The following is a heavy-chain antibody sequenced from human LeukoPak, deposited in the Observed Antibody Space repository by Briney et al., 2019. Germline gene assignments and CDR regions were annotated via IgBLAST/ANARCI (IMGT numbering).Heavy chain of an antibody. J-gene: IGHJ4*02. Sequence: PSETLSLTCTVSGGSLNSYYWSWVRQSPGKGLEWLGYIYYSGDTNYNPSLESRVTISVDTSKNQFSLRLSSVTAAGTAMYYCARSAGYRSIYFDYWGQGILVTVSS. CDR1: GGSLNSYY. CDR3: ARSAGYRSIYFDY. V-gene: IGHV4-59*01. D-gene: IGHD3-9*01. CDR2: IYYSGDT.